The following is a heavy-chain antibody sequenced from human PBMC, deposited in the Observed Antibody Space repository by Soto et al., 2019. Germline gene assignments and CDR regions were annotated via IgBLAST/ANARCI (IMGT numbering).Heavy chain of an antibody. D-gene: IGHD3-10*01. Sequence: SETLSLTCTVSGGSLSSGAYFWSWIRQHPGKGLEWIGYINYSGTTYYNPSLKSRLTLSVDTSKNQFSLKLTSVTAADTAVYYCARVWGGAFDFWGQGTMVTVSS. V-gene: IGHV4-61*08. CDR1: GGSLSSGAYF. J-gene: IGHJ3*01. CDR3: ARVWGGAFDF. CDR2: INYSGTT.